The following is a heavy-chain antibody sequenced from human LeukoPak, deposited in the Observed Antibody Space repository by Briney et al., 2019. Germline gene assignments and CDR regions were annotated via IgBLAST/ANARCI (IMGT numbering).Heavy chain of an antibody. CDR1: GFTFSCYA. D-gene: IGHD3-10*01. CDR2: ISGSGGST. CDR3: AKDSITMVRGVIIVFDY. J-gene: IGHJ4*02. Sequence: SGGSLRLSCAASGFTFSCYAMSWVRQAPGKGLEWVSAISGSGGSTYYADSVKGRFTISRDNSKNTLYLQMNSLRAEDTAVYYCAKDSITMVRGVIIVFDYWGQGTLVTVSS. V-gene: IGHV3-23*01.